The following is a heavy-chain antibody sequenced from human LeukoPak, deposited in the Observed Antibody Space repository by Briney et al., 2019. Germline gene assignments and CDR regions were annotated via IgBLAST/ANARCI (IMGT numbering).Heavy chain of an antibody. CDR2: IKHDGSEK. J-gene: IGHJ4*02. Sequence: GGSLRLSCAAPGFIFSSYCMSWVRQAPGKGLEWVASIKHDGSEKDYVDSVKGRFTISRDNAKNSLSLQLNSLRAEDTAVYYCARAIGKSEGYWGQGTLVTVSS. D-gene: IGHD4-23*01. CDR3: ARAIGKSEGY. CDR1: GFIFSSYC. V-gene: IGHV3-7*01.